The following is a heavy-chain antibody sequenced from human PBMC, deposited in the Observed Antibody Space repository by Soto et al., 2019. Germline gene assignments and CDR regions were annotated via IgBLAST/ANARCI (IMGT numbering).Heavy chain of an antibody. CDR2: IIPIFGTA. CDR3: ARARDYYDSSGYSDY. Sequence: SVKVSCKASGGTFSSYAISWVRQAPGQGLEWMGGIIPIFGTANYAQKFQGRVTITADKSTSTAYMELSSLRSEDTAVYYCARARDYYDSSGYSDYWGQGTLVTVSS. V-gene: IGHV1-69*06. D-gene: IGHD3-22*01. CDR1: GGTFSSYA. J-gene: IGHJ4*02.